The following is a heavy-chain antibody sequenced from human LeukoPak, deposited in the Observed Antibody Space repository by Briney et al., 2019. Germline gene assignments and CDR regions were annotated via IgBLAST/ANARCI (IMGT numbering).Heavy chain of an antibody. J-gene: IGHJ6*03. CDR3: ARRFGSGVRGVIYYYYMDV. V-gene: IGHV3-48*03. Sequence: GGSLRLSCAASGFTFSSYEMNWVRQAPGKGLAGVSYISSSRSTIYYADSVKGRFTISRDNAKNSLYLQMNSLRAEDTAVYYCARRFGSGVRGVIYYYYMDVWGKGTTFTISS. CDR2: ISSSRSTI. D-gene: IGHD3-10*01. CDR1: GFTFSSYE.